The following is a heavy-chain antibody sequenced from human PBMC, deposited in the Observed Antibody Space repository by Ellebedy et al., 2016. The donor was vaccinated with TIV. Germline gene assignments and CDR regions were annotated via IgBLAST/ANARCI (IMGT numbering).Heavy chain of an antibody. V-gene: IGHV1-46*01. J-gene: IGHJ4*02. Sequence: AASVKVSCKASTYAFSEYYMHWVRQAPGQGLEWMGIINLSGGSTTYAQKFQGRVTMTRDTSTTTAYMELRSLRSDDTAVYYCARVGYDCLDYWGQGALVTVSS. CDR2: INLSGGST. D-gene: IGHD1-1*01. CDR3: ARVGYDCLDY. CDR1: TYAFSEYY.